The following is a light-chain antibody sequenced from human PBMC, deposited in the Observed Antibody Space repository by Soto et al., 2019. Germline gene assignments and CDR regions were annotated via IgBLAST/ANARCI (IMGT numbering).Light chain of an antibody. J-gene: IGKJ2*01. Sequence: EIVMTQSPATLSVSPGERATVSCRASQSVSSTLAWYQQKPGQAPRLLIYDAYTRATGFPARFSGSGSGTEFTLTISSLQSEDFAVYYCQQYNNWPPITFGQGTKLEIK. CDR1: QSVSST. CDR3: QQYNNWPPIT. CDR2: DAY. V-gene: IGKV3-15*01.